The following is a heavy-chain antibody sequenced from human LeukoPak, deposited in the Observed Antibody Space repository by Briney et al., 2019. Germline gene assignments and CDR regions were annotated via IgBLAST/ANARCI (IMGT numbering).Heavy chain of an antibody. V-gene: IGHV3-9*01. Sequence: GGSLRLSCAASGFRFADYAMHWVRQPPGKGLERVSGISWNTGNLGYADSVKGRFTISRDNAKNSLYPQMNSLRVEDTALYYCAKAPGVTTGWFDPWGQGTLVTVSS. CDR1: GFRFADYA. CDR2: ISWNTGNL. J-gene: IGHJ5*02. CDR3: AKAPGVTTGWFDP. D-gene: IGHD4-17*01.